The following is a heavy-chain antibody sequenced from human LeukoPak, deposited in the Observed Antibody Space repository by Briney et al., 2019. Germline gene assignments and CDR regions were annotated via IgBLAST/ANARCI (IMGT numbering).Heavy chain of an antibody. D-gene: IGHD3-9*01. CDR2: ISSSSSYI. CDR1: GFTFSSYS. CDR3: ARAYHDILTGYWEPPGSPDY. V-gene: IGHV3-21*01. J-gene: IGHJ4*02. Sequence: PGGSLRLSCAASGFTFSSYSMNWVRQAPGKGLEWVSSISSSSSYIYYADSVKGRFTISRDNAKNSLYLQMNSLRAEDTAVYYCARAYHDILTGYWEPPGSPDYWGQGTLVTVSS.